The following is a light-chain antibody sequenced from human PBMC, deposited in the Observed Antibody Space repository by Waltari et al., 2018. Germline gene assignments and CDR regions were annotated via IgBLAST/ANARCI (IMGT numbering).Light chain of an antibody. J-gene: IGLJ2*01. CDR1: SSDVGGYNY. V-gene: IGLV2-11*01. CDR2: DFS. Sequence: QSALTQPRSVSGSPGQSVTISCTGTSSDVGGYNYVSWYQQHPGKATKLMIYDFSKRPSGVPDRFSGSKSGNTASLTISGLQAEDEADYYCCSYAGSYTVVFGGGTKLTVL. CDR3: CSYAGSYTVV.